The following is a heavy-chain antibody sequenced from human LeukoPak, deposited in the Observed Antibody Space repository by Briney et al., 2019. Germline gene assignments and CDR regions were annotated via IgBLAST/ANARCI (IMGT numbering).Heavy chain of an antibody. J-gene: IGHJ4*02. CDR2: IYPDDSDT. D-gene: IGHD4/OR15-4a*01. Sequence: GESLKISCNGSGHKFTSYWIAWVRQMPGKGLEWMGMIYPDDSDTRYSPSFQGHVTISADKSITTAYLQWSSLKASDTAMYYCARHIGLTTRYLDFWGQGTLVTVSS. V-gene: IGHV5-51*01. CDR3: ARHIGLTTRYLDF. CDR1: GHKFTSYW.